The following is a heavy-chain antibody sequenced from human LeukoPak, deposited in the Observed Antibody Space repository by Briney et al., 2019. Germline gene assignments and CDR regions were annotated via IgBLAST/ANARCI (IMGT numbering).Heavy chain of an antibody. CDR2: ISSSSSYI. V-gene: IGHV3-21*01. CDR3: ARQYYDIWSGYYTADYYFDY. D-gene: IGHD3-3*01. Sequence: PGRSLRLSCAASGFTFSSYGMNWVRQAPGKGLEWVSSISSSSSYIYYADSVKGRFTISRDNAKSSLYLQVNSLRAEDTAVYYCARQYYDIWSGYYTADYYFDYWGQGTLVTVSS. J-gene: IGHJ4*02. CDR1: GFTFSSYG.